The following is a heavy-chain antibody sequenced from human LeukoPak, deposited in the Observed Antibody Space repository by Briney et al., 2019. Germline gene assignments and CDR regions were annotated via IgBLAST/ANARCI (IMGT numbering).Heavy chain of an antibody. CDR1: GGSISSYY. CDR3: ARERYDSSGINWFDP. V-gene: IGHV4-59*01. J-gene: IGHJ5*02. CDR2: IYYSGST. Sequence: SETLSLTCTVSGGSISSYYWSWIRQPPGKGLEWIGYIYYSGSTNYNPSLKSRVTISVDTSKNQFSLKLSSVTAADTAVYCCARERYDSSGINWFDPWGQGTLVTVSS. D-gene: IGHD3-22*01.